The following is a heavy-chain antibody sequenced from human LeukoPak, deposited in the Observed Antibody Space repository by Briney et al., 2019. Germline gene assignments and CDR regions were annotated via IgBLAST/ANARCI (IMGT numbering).Heavy chain of an antibody. CDR1: GGSISSSSYY. V-gene: IGHV4-61*05. J-gene: IGHJ4*02. CDR2: IYYSGST. CDR3: ARRAYSSGWYYFDY. D-gene: IGHD6-19*01. Sequence: SETLSLTCTVSGGSISSSSYYWGWIRQPPGKGLEWIGYIYYSGSTNYNPSLKSRVTISGDTSKNQFSLKLTSVTAADTAVYYCARRAYSSGWYYFDYWGQGTLVTVSS.